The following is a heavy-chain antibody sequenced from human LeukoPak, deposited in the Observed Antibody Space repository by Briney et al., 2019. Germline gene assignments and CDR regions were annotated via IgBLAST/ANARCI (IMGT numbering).Heavy chain of an antibody. CDR2: ISGSGGAT. Sequence: GGSLRLSCAASGFTFSSSDVSRVRQAPGKGLEWVTTISGSGGATYYADSVKGRFTTSRDNSKNTLYLQMNSLRVEDTAVYYCAMGVTVTTFDYWGQGTLVTVSS. CDR1: GFTFSSSD. D-gene: IGHD4-17*01. CDR3: AMGVTVTTFDY. V-gene: IGHV3-23*01. J-gene: IGHJ4*02.